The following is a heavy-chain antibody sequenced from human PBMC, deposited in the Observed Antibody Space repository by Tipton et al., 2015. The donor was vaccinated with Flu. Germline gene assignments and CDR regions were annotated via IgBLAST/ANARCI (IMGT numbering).Heavy chain of an antibody. D-gene: IGHD3-10*01. CDR2: VYASGTT. CDR3: AREYMVRALLDS. V-gene: IGHV4-61*02. Sequence: TLSLPCTVSGGPVSSGSYYLTWIRQPAGTGLEWIGRVYASGTTNNNPSLKSRVTLSVDTSKNQFSLKLRSVTAADTGVYYCAREYMVRALLDSWGRGALVTVSS. CDR1: GGPVSSGSYY. J-gene: IGHJ2*01.